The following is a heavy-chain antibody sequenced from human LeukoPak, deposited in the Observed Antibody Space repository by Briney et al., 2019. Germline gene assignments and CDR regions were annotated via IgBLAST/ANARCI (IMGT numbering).Heavy chain of an antibody. V-gene: IGHV3-7*03. J-gene: IGHJ4*02. Sequence: PGGSLRLSCAASGFTFSSYWMSWVRQAPGKGLEWVANIKQDGSGKYYVDSVKGRFTISRDNAKNSLYLQMNSLRAEDTAVYYCARDYYDSSGYSSLFDYWGQGTLVTVSS. D-gene: IGHD3-22*01. CDR1: GFTFSSYW. CDR3: ARDYYDSSGYSSLFDY. CDR2: IKQDGSGK.